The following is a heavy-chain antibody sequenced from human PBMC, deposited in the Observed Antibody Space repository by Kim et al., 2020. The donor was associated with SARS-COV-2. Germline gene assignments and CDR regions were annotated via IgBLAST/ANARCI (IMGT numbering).Heavy chain of an antibody. Sequence: GGSLRLSCAASGFTFSSYSMNWVRQAPGKGLEWVSSISSSSSYIYYADSVKGRFTISRDNAKNSLYLQMNSLRAEDKAVYYCARAFSQIYGMDVWGQGTTVTVSS. CDR2: ISSSSSYI. CDR3: ARAFSQIYGMDV. J-gene: IGHJ6*02. V-gene: IGHV3-21*01. CDR1: GFTFSSYS.